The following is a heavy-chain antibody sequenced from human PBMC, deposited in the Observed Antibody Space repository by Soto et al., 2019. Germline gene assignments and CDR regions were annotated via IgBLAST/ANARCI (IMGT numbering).Heavy chain of an antibody. V-gene: IGHV1-46*03. Sequence: ASVKVSCKASGYTFTSYYMHWVRQAPGQGLEWMGIINPSGGSTSYAQKFQGRVTMTRDTSTSTVYMELSSLRSEGTAVYYCARDLYDSSGYLVFGYWGQGTLVTVSS. CDR1: GYTFTSYY. CDR2: INPSGGST. D-gene: IGHD3-22*01. CDR3: ARDLYDSSGYLVFGY. J-gene: IGHJ4*02.